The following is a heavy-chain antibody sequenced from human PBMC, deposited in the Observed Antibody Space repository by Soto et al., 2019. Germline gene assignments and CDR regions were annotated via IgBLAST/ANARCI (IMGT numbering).Heavy chain of an antibody. CDR2: ISGSGGTT. V-gene: IGHV3-23*01. D-gene: IGHD2-15*01. CDR3: GKRPQDCSGGSCYRNYFDY. Sequence: EVQLLESGGGLVQPGGSLRLSCAASGFIFSNYDMSWVRLAPGKGLEWVSVISGSGGTTYYADSVKGRFTISRDNSKNTLYLQMNSLRAEDTAVYFCGKRPQDCSGGSCYRNYFDYWGQGTLVTVSS. J-gene: IGHJ4*02. CDR1: GFIFSNYD.